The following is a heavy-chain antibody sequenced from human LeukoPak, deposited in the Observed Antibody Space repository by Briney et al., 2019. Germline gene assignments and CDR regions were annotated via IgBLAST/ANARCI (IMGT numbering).Heavy chain of an antibody. D-gene: IGHD3-10*01. V-gene: IGHV4-39*01. CDR3: ARGRGGRDDY. CDR2: IYYSGST. Sequence: PSETLSLTCTVSGGSISISSYYWGWIRQPPGKGLEWIGSIYYSGSTYYNPSLKSRVTISVDTSKNQFSLKLSSVTAADTAVYYCARGRGGRDDYWGQGTLVTVSS. CDR1: GGSISISSYY. J-gene: IGHJ4*02.